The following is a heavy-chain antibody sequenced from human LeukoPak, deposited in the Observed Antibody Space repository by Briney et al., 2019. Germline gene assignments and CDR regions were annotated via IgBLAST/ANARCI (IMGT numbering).Heavy chain of an antibody. CDR2: ISSSSSTI. D-gene: IGHD3-10*01. CDR1: GFTFSDYY. J-gene: IGHJ6*02. Sequence: GGSLRLSCAASGFTFSDYYMSWIRQAPGKGLEWVSYISSSSSTIYYADSVKGRFTISRDNAKNSLYLQMNSLRAEGTAVYYCARDRSGSDYGMDVWGQGTTVTVSS. V-gene: IGHV3-11*04. CDR3: ARDRSGSDYGMDV.